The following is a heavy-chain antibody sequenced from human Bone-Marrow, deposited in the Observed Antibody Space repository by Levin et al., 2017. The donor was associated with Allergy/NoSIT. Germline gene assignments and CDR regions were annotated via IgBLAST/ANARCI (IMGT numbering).Heavy chain of an antibody. Sequence: GESLKISCKASGYTFTSHYMHWVRQAPGQGLEWMGRINPNTGSANYAQKFQGRVTMARDTPTSTVKMELSSLRSDDTAVYYCARAVYYYDTSGSDAFDTWGQGTMVTVSS. D-gene: IGHD3-22*01. V-gene: IGHV1-46*01. CDR2: INPNTGSA. CDR3: ARAVYYYDTSGSDAFDT. J-gene: IGHJ3*02. CDR1: GYTFTSHY.